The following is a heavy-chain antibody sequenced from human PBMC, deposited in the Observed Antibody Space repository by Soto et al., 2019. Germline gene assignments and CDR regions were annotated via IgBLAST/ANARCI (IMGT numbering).Heavy chain of an antibody. CDR2: IYPGDSDT. CDR1: GYSFTSYW. J-gene: IGHJ3*02. CDR3: ARHMIQTRAAAPLRPFDI. V-gene: IGHV5-51*01. Sequence: GESLKISCKGSGYSFTSYWIGWVRQMPGKGLEWMGIIYPGDSDTRYSPSFQGQVTISADKSISTAYLQWSSLKASDTAMYYCARHMIQTRAAAPLRPFDIWGQGTMVTVSS. D-gene: IGHD6-13*01.